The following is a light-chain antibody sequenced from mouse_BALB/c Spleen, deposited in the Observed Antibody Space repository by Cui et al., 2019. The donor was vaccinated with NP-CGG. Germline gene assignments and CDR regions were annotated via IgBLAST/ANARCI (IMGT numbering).Light chain of an antibody. CDR2: GTN. CDR1: TGAVTTSNY. V-gene: IGLV1*01. J-gene: IGLJ1*01. CDR3: ALWYSNHWV. Sequence: QAFLTQELELTTSPGETVTLTCRSSTGAVTTSNYANWVQEKPDHLFTGLIGGTNNRVPGVPARFSGSLIGDKAALTITGAQTEDEAIYFCALWYSNHWVFGGGTKLTVL.